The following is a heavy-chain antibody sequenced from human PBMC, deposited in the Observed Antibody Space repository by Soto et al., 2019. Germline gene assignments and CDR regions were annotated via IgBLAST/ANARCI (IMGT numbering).Heavy chain of an antibody. CDR1: GFTFRSHW. J-gene: IGHJ4*02. V-gene: IGHV3-7*04. CDR3: ARADYYDSSGYYCGN. D-gene: IGHD3-22*01. CDR2: IKQDGSEK. Sequence: HPGGSLRLSCAASGFTFRSHWMSWVRQAPGKGLEWVANIKQDGSEKYYVDSVKGRVTISRDNAKNSLYLQMNSLRAEDTAVYYCARADYYDSSGYYCGNWGQGTLVTVSS.